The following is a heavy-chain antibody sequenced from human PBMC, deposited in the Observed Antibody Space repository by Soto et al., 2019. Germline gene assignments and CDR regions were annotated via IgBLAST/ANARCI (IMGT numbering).Heavy chain of an antibody. CDR2: INAGNGNT. J-gene: IGHJ5*02. CDR1: GYTFTSYA. Sequence: QVQLVQSGAEVKKPGASVKVSCKASGYTFTSYAMHWVRQAPGQRLEWMGWINAGNGNTKYSQKFQGRVTITRDTSASTAYMELSSLRSEDTAVYYCARRIVVVVAATATADGWFDPWGQGTLVTVSS. V-gene: IGHV1-3*01. D-gene: IGHD2-15*01. CDR3: ARRIVVVVAATATADGWFDP.